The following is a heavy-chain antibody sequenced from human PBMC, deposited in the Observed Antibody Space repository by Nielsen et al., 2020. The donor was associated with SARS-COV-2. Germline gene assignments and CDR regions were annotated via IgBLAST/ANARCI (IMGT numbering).Heavy chain of an antibody. CDR2: VSYEGSNQ. J-gene: IGHJ4*02. CDR3: AKDRAIFMIYFTRGGPDY. D-gene: IGHD3/OR15-3a*01. Sequence: GESLKISCAASGFSFNNYGMHWVRQAPGKGLEWAAYVSYEGSNQFYADSVKGRFTISRDFSKSTLYLQMNSLRPEDTATYYCAKDRAIFMIYFTRGGPDYWGQGTLVTVSS. V-gene: IGHV3-30*18. CDR1: GFSFNNYG.